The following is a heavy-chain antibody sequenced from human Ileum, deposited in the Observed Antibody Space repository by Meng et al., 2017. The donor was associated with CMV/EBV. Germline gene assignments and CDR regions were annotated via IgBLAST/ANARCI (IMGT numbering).Heavy chain of an antibody. CDR3: ATILYGHYGGALEY. CDR2: INPNSGGT. Sequence: QVRLVQCGAGVKKPGAAGKVSCKASGFTFTGYYMHWLRQAPGQGPEWMGWINPNSGGTNYAQKFEGRVTLTRDTFISTAYLELSRLRSDDTAVYYCATILYGHYGGALEYWGQGTLVTVSS. D-gene: IGHD4-17*01. J-gene: IGHJ4*02. CDR1: GFTFTGYY. V-gene: IGHV1-2*02.